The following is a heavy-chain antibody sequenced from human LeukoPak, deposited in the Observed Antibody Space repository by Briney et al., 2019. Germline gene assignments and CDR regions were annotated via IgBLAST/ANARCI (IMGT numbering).Heavy chain of an antibody. CDR2: ISWNSGSI. V-gene: IGHV3-9*01. J-gene: IGHJ3*02. CDR3: AKASMVRGVMSLLTDAFDI. D-gene: IGHD3-10*01. CDR1: GFTFDDYA. Sequence: PGGSLRLSCAASGFTFDDYAMHWVRQAPGKGLEWVSGISWNSGSIGYADSVKGRFTISRDNAKNSLYLQMNSLRAEDTALYYCAKASMVRGVMSLLTDAFDIWGQGTMVTVSS.